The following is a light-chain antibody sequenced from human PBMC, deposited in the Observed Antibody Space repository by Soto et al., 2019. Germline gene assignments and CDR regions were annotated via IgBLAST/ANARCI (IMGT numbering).Light chain of an antibody. J-gene: IGKJ1*01. CDR3: QHDDDSTGT. CDR1: QSVSSSC. V-gene: IGKV3-20*01. Sequence: IVFTQSPGTLSLSPGERASLSCRASQSVSSSCLTWFQQKSGQAPRLLIFAASTRATGVPDRFSGSGSGTDFSLTISGLEPEDFAVYYCQHDDDSTGTFGQGTKVDIK. CDR2: AAS.